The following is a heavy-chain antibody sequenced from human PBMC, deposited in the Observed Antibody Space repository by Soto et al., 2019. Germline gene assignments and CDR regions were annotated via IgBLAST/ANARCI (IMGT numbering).Heavy chain of an antibody. CDR2: IYSGGST. J-gene: IGHJ1*01. CDR1: GFTVSSNY. Sequence: EVQLVESGGGLVQPGGSLRLSCAASGFTVSSNYMSWVRQAPGKGLEWVSVIYSGGSTYYADSVKGRFTISRDNSKNTLYLQMNSLRAEDTAVYYCARFPHSGYDEGAEYFQHWGQGTLVTVSS. CDR3: ARFPHSGYDEGAEYFQH. D-gene: IGHD5-12*01. V-gene: IGHV3-66*01.